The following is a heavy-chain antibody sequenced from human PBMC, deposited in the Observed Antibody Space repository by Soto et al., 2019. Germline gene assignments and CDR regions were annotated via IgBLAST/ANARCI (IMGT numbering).Heavy chain of an antibody. D-gene: IGHD2-8*01. CDR2: IHYSGTT. V-gene: IGHV4-59*01. CDR1: GTSISSYY. Sequence: SETLSLTCTVSGTSISSYYWSWIRQPPGKGLEWIANIHYSGTTNYNPSLASRVTLSVDTSKTQFSLKMTSVTAADRAMYFCARYNSYAIDYWGRGTLVTVSS. CDR3: ARYNSYAIDY. J-gene: IGHJ4*02.